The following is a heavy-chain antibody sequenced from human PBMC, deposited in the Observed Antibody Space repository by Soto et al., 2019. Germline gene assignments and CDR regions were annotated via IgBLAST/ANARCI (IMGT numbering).Heavy chain of an antibody. CDR2: ISAYNGNT. Sequence: ASVKVSCKASGYTFTSYGISWVRQAPGQGLEWMGWISAYNGNTNYAQKLQGRVTMTTDTSTSTAYMELRSLRSDDTAVYYCASLIMRRPSRFFWCSFGTFCRSVW. CDR1: GYTFTSYG. V-gene: IGHV1-18*01. J-gene: IGHJ6*01. D-gene: IGHD3-3*01. CDR3: ASLIMRRPSRFFWCSFGTFCRSV.